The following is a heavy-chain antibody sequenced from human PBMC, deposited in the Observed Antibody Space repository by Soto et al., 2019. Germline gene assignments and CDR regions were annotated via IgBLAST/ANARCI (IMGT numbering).Heavy chain of an antibody. CDR3: AKARGVDGYNDHDAFDI. CDR1: GFTFSSYG. CDR2: ISYDGSNK. J-gene: IGHJ3*02. Sequence: HPGGSLRLSCAASGFTFSSYGMHWVRQAPGKGLEWVAVISYDGSNKYYADSVKGRFTISRDNSKNTLYLQMNSLRAEDTAVYYCAKARGVDGYNDHDAFDIWGQGTMVTVS. D-gene: IGHD5-12*01. V-gene: IGHV3-30*18.